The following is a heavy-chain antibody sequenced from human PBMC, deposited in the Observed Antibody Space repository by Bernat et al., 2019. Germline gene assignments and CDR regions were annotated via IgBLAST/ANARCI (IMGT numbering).Heavy chain of an antibody. Sequence: QVQLVESGGGVVQPGRSLRLSCVASGFTFNFYGMHWVRQAPGRGVEWVAVLWHDGSKKYYVDSVKGRFTISRDNSENTVYLQMNSLRADDTAVYYCARAIGHNGNDYLDSWGQGTLVTVSP. CDR2: LWHDGSKK. D-gene: IGHD5-12*01. CDR1: GFTFNFYG. CDR3: ARAIGHNGNDYLDS. V-gene: IGHV3-33*01. J-gene: IGHJ4*02.